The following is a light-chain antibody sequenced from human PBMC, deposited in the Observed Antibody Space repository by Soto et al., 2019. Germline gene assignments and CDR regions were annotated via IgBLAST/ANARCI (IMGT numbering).Light chain of an antibody. CDR3: SSYTSSSTGV. Sequence: QSALTQPASVSGSPGQSITISCTGTSSDIGGYNYVSWYQQHPGKAPKLIIYDVSNRPSGVSNRFSGSKSGNTASLTISGLDAEDEADYYCSSYTSSSTGVFGGGTKLTVL. V-gene: IGLV2-14*01. J-gene: IGLJ3*02. CDR2: DVS. CDR1: SSDIGGYNY.